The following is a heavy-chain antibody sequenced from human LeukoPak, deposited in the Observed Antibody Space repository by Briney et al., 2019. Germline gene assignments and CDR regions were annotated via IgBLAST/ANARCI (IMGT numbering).Heavy chain of an antibody. CDR1: GYTFTSYG. D-gene: IGHD3-10*01. CDR3: AYGSGSYYKSTIRFDP. Sequence: ASVKVSCKASGYTFTSYGISWVRQAPGQGLEWMGWTSAYNGNTNYAQKVQGRVTMTTDTSTSTAYMELRSLRSDDTAVYYCAYGSGSYYKSTIRFDPWGQGTLVTVSS. CDR2: TSAYNGNT. J-gene: IGHJ5*02. V-gene: IGHV1-18*01.